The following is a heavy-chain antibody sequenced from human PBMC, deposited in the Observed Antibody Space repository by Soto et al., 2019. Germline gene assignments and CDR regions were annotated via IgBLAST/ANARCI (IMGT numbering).Heavy chain of an antibody. CDR3: AHRCYWFGGEDWFDP. CDR2: IYWNEDK. V-gene: IGHV2-5*01. Sequence: QITLKESGPTLVNPTQTLTLTCTFSGFSLSTSGVGVGWIRQPPGKALEWLAVIYWNEDKHFSPSLKSRLTIVKDTSKNQVVLTLTNVDPVDTATYYCAHRCYWFGGEDWFDPGGPGTLVTVSS. J-gene: IGHJ5*02. CDR1: GFSLSTSGVG. D-gene: IGHD3-10*01.